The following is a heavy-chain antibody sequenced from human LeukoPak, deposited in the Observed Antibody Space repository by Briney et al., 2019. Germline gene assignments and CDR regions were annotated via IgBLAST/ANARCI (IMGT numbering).Heavy chain of an antibody. CDR2: ISSISSHI. CDR3: AREEWELLVLDY. V-gene: IGHV3-21*01. J-gene: IGHJ4*02. D-gene: IGHD1-26*01. Sequence: GGSLRLSCAVSGFTFSSYSMNWVRQAPGKGLEWVSSISSISSHIYYADSVKGRFTISRDNAKNSLYLQMNSLRAEDTAVYYCAREEWELLVLDYRGQGTLVTVSS. CDR1: GFTFSSYS.